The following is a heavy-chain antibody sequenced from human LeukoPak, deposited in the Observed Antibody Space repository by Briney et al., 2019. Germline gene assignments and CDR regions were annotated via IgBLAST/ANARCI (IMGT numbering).Heavy chain of an antibody. V-gene: IGHV5-51*01. CDR3: GRHSRGFSGYEYFFDY. CDR2: IYPGDSDT. D-gene: IGHD5-12*01. J-gene: IGHJ4*02. Sequence: GEPLKTSCKASGYRFSSHWVGWVRQMPGKGLEWMGMIYPGDSDTRYSPSFQGQVTISADKSLTTAYLQWSSLEASDTAMYYCGRHSRGFSGYEYFFDYWGQGTLVTVSS. CDR1: GYRFSSHW.